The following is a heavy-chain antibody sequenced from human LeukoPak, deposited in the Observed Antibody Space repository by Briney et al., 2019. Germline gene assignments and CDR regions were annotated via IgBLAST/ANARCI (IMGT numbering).Heavy chain of an antibody. CDR2: INTNTGNP. J-gene: IGHJ3*02. CDR3: AREDPSYSDAFDI. D-gene: IGHD5-12*01. Sequence: GASVKVSCKASGYTFNNYGISWVRQAPGQGLEWMGWINTNTGNPTYGQGFTGRFVFSLDTSVSTAYLQISSLKAEDTAVYYCAREDPSYSDAFDIWGQGTMVTVSS. CDR1: GYTFNNYG. V-gene: IGHV7-4-1*02.